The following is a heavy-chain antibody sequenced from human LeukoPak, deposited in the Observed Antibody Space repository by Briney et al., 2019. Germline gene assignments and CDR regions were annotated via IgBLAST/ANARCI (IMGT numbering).Heavy chain of an antibody. CDR2: ISYDGSNK. Sequence: PGGSLRLSCAASGFTFSGYNMNWVRQAPGKGLEWVAVISYDGSNKYYADSVKGRFTISRDNSKNTLYLQMNSLRAEGTAVYYCAKDRKVAGTALDYWGQGTLVTVSS. V-gene: IGHV3-30*18. CDR1: GFTFSGYN. J-gene: IGHJ4*02. D-gene: IGHD6-19*01. CDR3: AKDRKVAGTALDY.